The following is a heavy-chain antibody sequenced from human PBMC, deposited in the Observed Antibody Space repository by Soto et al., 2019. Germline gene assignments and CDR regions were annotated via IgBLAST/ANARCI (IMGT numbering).Heavy chain of an antibody. Sequence: QITLNESGPTLVKPTQTLTLTCSFSGFSFSTHGEGVGWIRQPPGEALEWLALIYWDDDKRYSPSLQSRLTITKDTSENQVFLTMTNMYPVDTATYFCGHMSTNHSWFDPWGQGTLVTVSS. V-gene: IGHV2-5*02. CDR2: IYWDDDK. CDR1: GFSFSTHGEG. CDR3: GHMSTNHSWFDP. D-gene: IGHD2-8*01. J-gene: IGHJ5*02.